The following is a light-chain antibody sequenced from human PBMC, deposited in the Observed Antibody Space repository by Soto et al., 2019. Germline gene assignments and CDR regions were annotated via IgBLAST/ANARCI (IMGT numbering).Light chain of an antibody. CDR3: CSYAGTNSYV. CDR1: SIDVGGYNY. CDR2: EVY. Sequence: HSPLTQPPSAPGSPGRPVTISASEPSIDVGGYNYGSGYQQHLGKAPKLIIYEVYKRPSGVPDHCSGSKSGNTAALTVSGIQAEDEADYYCCSYAGTNSYVFGTGTKLTV. J-gene: IGLJ1*01. V-gene: IGLV2-8*01.